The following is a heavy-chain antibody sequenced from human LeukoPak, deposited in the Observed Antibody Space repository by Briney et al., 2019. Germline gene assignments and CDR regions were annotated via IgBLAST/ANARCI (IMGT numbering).Heavy chain of an antibody. Sequence: PGGSLRLSCAASGFTFSSYAMSWVRQAPGKGLEWVSAISGSATTYYAASVRGRFIISRGNSNNTPHLQQISIRAEDTALYYCAKSKEDCCGSFDPWGQGTLVTVSS. CDR3: AKSKEDCCGSFDP. CDR1: GFTFSSYA. CDR2: ISGSATT. J-gene: IGHJ5*02. D-gene: IGHD2-15*01. V-gene: IGHV3-23*01.